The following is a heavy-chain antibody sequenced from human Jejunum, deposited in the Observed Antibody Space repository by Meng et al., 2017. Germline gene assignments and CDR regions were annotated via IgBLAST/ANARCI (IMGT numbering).Heavy chain of an antibody. V-gene: IGHV4-34*10. CDR2: INHSGST. Sequence: QVQLQESGPGLVKPSETLSLTCAVYGGSFSDYHWTLIRQPPGKGLEWIGEINHSGSTHYRPYLESRLSISADSSKNQLSLRLNSVTAADTAVYSCVYSNYRSDYWGQGTLVTVSS. CDR1: GGSFSDYH. CDR3: VYSNYRSDY. J-gene: IGHJ4*02. D-gene: IGHD4-11*01.